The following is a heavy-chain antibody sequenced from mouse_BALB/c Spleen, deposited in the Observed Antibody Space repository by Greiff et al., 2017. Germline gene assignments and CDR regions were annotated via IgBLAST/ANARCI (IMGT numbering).Heavy chain of an antibody. D-gene: IGHD1-1*01. Sequence: QVQLQQSGAELMKPGASVKISCKATGYTFSSYWIEWVKQRPGHGLEWIGEILPGSGSTNYNEKFKGKATFTADTSSNTAYMQLSSLTSEDSAVYYCARRGYYYGSSSYAMDYWGQGTSVTVSS. CDR2: ILPGSGST. CDR3: ARRGYYYGSSSYAMDY. V-gene: IGHV1-9*01. CDR1: GYTFSSYW. J-gene: IGHJ4*01.